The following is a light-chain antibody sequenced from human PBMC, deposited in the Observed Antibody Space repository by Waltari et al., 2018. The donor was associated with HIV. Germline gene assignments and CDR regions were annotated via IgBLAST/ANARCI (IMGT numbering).Light chain of an antibody. Sequence: NFMLTQPHSVSESPGKTVTISCTRSSGSIASNYVQRYQQRPGSSPTSVIYEDKPGPYGVHDRFSGSIDSSSNSASLTISGLKTEDEADYYCHSYDSSTWVFGGGTKLTVL. J-gene: IGLJ3*02. V-gene: IGLV6-57*01. CDR3: HSYDSSTWV. CDR2: EDK. CDR1: SGSIASNY.